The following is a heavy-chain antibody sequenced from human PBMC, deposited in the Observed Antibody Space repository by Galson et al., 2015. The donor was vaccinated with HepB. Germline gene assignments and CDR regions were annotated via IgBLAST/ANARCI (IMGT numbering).Heavy chain of an antibody. V-gene: IGHV1-18*01. Sequence: SVKVSCKASGYTFTSYGISWVRQAPGQGLEWMGWISAYNGNTNYAQKLQGRVTMTTDTSTSTAYMELRSLRSDDTAVYYCARGSRSRYFDRIDRGGAFDIWGQGTMVTVSS. J-gene: IGHJ3*02. CDR3: ARGSRSRYFDRIDRGGAFDI. CDR1: GYTFTSYG. CDR2: ISAYNGNT. D-gene: IGHD3-9*01.